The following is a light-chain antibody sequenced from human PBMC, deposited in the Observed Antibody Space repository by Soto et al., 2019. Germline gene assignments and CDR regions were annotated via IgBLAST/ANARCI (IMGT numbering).Light chain of an antibody. J-gene: IGKJ1*01. V-gene: IGKV2-24*01. Sequence: DIVMTQTPLSSPVTLGQPASISCRSSESLLHIDGTTYLSWLQQRPGQPPRVIIYKISDRLSGVPDRLSGSGVGTDFTLKISRVEAEDVGVYYCMQATHFPRTFGQGTKVDIK. CDR3: MQATHFPRT. CDR1: ESLLHIDGTTY. CDR2: KIS.